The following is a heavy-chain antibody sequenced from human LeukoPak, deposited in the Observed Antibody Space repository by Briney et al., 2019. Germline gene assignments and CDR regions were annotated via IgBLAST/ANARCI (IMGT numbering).Heavy chain of an antibody. CDR3: VRDQEPRRGYTYGSNNFYYYGMDV. V-gene: IGHV4-39*07. CDR2: IYYSGST. D-gene: IGHD5-18*01. Sequence: SETLSLTCTVSGGSISSSSYYWGWIRQPPGKGLEWIGSIYYSGSTYYNPSLKSRVTISLDASNRRFSLKLSSVTAADTAVYFCVRDQEPRRGYTYGSNNFYYYGMDVWGQGTTVTVSS. CDR1: GGSISSSSYY. J-gene: IGHJ6*02.